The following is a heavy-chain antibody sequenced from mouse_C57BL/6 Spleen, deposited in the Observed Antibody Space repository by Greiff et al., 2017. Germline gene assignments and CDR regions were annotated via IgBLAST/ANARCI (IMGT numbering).Heavy chain of an antibody. CDR2: IYPGDGDT. Sequence: QVQLKESGPELVKPGASVKISCKASGYAFSSSWMNWVKQRPGKGLEWIGRIYPGDGDTNYNGKFKGKATLTADKSSSTAYMQISSLPSEDSAVYFCARSGGHFDYWGQGTTLTVSS. CDR1: GYAFSSSW. CDR3: ARSGGHFDY. J-gene: IGHJ2*01. V-gene: IGHV1-82*01.